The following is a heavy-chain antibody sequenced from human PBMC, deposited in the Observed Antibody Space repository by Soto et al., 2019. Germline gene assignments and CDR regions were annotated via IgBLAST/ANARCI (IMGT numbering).Heavy chain of an antibody. CDR3: VRDGTKTLRDWFDP. CDR1: GASISGFY. Sequence: SETLSLTCTVSGASISGFYWSWIRKSAGKGLEWIGRIYATGATDYNPSLKSRVMMSVDTSKKQFSLKLRSVTAADTAVYYCVRDGTKTLRDWFDPWGQGISVTVSS. CDR2: IYATGAT. D-gene: IGHD1-1*01. J-gene: IGHJ5*02. V-gene: IGHV4-4*07.